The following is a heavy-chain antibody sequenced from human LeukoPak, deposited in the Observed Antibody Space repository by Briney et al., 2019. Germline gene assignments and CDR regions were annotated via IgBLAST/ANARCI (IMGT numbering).Heavy chain of an antibody. J-gene: IGHJ4*02. CDR1: GFTFSSYA. Sequence: GGSLRPSCAASGFTFSSYAMSWVRQAPGKGLEWVSAISGSGGSTYYADSVKGRFTISRDNSKNTLYLQMNSLRAEDTAVYYCAKDFLDIVVVVAGPFDYWGQGTLVTVSS. CDR2: ISGSGGST. CDR3: AKDFLDIVVVVAGPFDY. V-gene: IGHV3-23*01. D-gene: IGHD2-15*01.